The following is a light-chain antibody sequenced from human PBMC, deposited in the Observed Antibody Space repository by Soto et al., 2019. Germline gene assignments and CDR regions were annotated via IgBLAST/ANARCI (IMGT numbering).Light chain of an antibody. CDR1: SSDVWSYNL. J-gene: IGLJ2*01. CDR3: CSYAGSSSHVV. Sequence: QSALTQPASVSGSPGQSITISCTGTSSDVWSYNLVSWYQHHPGKAPKLMIYEGSKRPSGVSNRFSGSKSGNTASLTISGRQAEDEADYYCCSYAGSSSHVVFGGGTKLTVL. CDR2: EGS. V-gene: IGLV2-23*01.